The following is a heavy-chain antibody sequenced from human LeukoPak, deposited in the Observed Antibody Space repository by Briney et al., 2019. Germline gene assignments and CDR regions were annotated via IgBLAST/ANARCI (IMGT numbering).Heavy chain of an antibody. CDR3: AKISTPIPAAGAMDN. V-gene: IGHV3-23*01. Sequence: GGSLRLSCAASGFTFRSYAMSWVRQAPGQGLEWVSSMSGGGGGTYYANSVKGGFTISRDNSKSTLYLQMNGLRAEDTVVYYCAKISTPIPAAGAMDNWGQGTLVTVSS. CDR2: MSGGGGGT. J-gene: IGHJ4*02. D-gene: IGHD6-13*01. CDR1: GFTFRSYA.